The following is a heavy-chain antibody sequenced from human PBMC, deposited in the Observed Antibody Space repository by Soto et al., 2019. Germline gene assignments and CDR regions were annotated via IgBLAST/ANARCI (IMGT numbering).Heavy chain of an antibody. CDR2: ISAYNGNT. CDR3: ARDGDYYGSGSSPYYYMDV. V-gene: IGHV1-18*01. J-gene: IGHJ6*03. CDR1: GYTFTSHG. Sequence: GPVKVSCKASGYTFTSHGISWVRQAPGQGLEWMGWISAYNGNTNYAQKLQGRVTMTTDTSTSTAYLELRSLRSDDTAVYYCARDGDYYGSGSSPYYYMDVWGKGTTVIVSS. D-gene: IGHD3-10*01.